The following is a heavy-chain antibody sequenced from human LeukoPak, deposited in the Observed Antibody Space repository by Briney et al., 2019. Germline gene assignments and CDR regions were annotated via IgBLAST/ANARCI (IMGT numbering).Heavy chain of an antibody. V-gene: IGHV4-59*11. CDR3: ARVPYYYDQGYYYYYMGV. CDR2: IYYSGST. CDR1: GGSISSHY. D-gene: IGHD3-22*01. J-gene: IGHJ6*03. Sequence: SETLSLTRTVSGGSISSHYWSWIRQPPGKGLEWIGYIYYSGSTNYNPSLKSRVTISVDTFKNQFSLKLSSVTAADTAVYYCARVPYYYDQGYYYYYMGVWGKETTVTVSS.